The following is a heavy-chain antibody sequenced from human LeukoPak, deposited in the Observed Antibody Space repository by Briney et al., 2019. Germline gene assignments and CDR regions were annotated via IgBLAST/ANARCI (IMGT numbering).Heavy chain of an antibody. CDR1: GYTFTSYG. Sequence: ASVKVSCKASGYTFTSYGISWVRQAPGQGLEWMGWISAYNGNTNYAQKLQGRVTMTTDTSTSTAYMELRSLRSDDTAVYYCARVRYSSGWSGLGDETYYFDYWGQGTLVTVSS. CDR3: ARVRYSSGWSGLGDETYYFDY. V-gene: IGHV1-18*01. CDR2: ISAYNGNT. J-gene: IGHJ4*02. D-gene: IGHD6-19*01.